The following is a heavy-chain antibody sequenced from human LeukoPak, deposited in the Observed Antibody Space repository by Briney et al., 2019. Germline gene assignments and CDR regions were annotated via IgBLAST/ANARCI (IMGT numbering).Heavy chain of an antibody. CDR2: ISSSSSYI. J-gene: IGHJ4*02. CDR3: AREYSYDHWVDY. D-gene: IGHD5-18*01. V-gene: IGHV3-21*01. Sequence: GGSLRLSCAASGFTFSSYSMNWVRQAPGKGLEWVSSISSSSSYISYADSMKGRFTISRDNAKNSLYLQMNSLRAEDTAVYYCAREYSYDHWVDYWGQGTLVTVSS. CDR1: GFTFSSYS.